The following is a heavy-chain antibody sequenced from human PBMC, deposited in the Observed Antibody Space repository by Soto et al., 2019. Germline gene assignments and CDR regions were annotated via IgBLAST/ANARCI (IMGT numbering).Heavy chain of an antibody. Sequence: GGSLRLSCATSGFNFSGYNMKWVRQAPGKGLEWFSSISHSGDSMVYADAGKGRFRISTDNAQTSLYLQMDGLGVEDTAVYYCARTLSSTWYFSDHWGQGTQVTVSA. CDR1: GFNFSGYN. V-gene: IGHV3-21*01. CDR3: ARTLSSTWYFSDH. CDR2: ISHSGDSM. D-gene: IGHD2-2*01. J-gene: IGHJ4*02.